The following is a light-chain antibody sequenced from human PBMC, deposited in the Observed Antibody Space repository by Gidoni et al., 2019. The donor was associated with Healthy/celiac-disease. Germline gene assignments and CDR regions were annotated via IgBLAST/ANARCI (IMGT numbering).Light chain of an antibody. CDR1: QSVSSN. J-gene: IGKJ4*01. CDR2: GAS. CDR3: QQYNNWPPLT. V-gene: IGKV3-15*01. Sequence: EIVMTQSPATLSVSPGARATLSCRASQSVSSNLAWYQQKPGQAPRLLISGASTRATGSPARFSGSGSGTEFTLNISSLQSEDFAVYYCQQYNNWPPLTFGGGTKVEIK.